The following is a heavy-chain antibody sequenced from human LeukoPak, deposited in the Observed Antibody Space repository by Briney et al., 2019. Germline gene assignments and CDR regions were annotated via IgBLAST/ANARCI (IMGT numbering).Heavy chain of an antibody. J-gene: IGHJ4*02. Sequence: ASVKVSCKASGYTFTGYYMHWVRQAPGQGLEWMGWINPNSGGTNYAQKFQGRVTMTRDTSISTAYMELSRLRSDDTAVYYCARDYYDSSGYYDYWGQGNLVTVSS. V-gene: IGHV1-2*02. CDR2: INPNSGGT. CDR1: GYTFTGYY. D-gene: IGHD3-22*01. CDR3: ARDYYDSSGYYDY.